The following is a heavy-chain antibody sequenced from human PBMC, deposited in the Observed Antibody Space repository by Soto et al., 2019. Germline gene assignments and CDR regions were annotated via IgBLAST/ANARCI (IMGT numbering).Heavy chain of an antibody. Sequence: ASVKVSCKASGYTFTSYDVNWVRQATGQGLEWMGWMNPNSGNTGYAQKFQGRVTMTRNTSISTAYMELSSLRSEDTAVYYCARCNRHTYYDFWSGYYGNYYFDYWGQGTLVTVSS. CDR1: GYTFTSYD. V-gene: IGHV1-8*01. D-gene: IGHD3-3*01. J-gene: IGHJ4*02. CDR2: MNPNSGNT. CDR3: ARCNRHTYYDFWSGYYGNYYFDY.